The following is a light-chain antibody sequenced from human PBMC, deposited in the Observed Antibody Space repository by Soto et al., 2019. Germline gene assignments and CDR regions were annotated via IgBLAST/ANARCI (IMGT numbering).Light chain of an antibody. CDR3: QVWHSSSAV. V-gene: IGLV3-21*02. J-gene: IGLJ1*01. CDR1: NSGSKS. CDR2: DDS. Sequence: YELTQPPSVSVGPGQTSRVSCVSNNSGSKSVHWYQQKPGQAPILVVYDDSGRPSGIPERFSGSNSGSTATLTISGVEAGDEADYYCQVWHSSSAVFGTGTKVTVL.